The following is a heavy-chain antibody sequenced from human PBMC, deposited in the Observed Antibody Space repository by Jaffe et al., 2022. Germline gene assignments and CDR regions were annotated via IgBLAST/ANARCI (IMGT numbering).Heavy chain of an antibody. Sequence: QVQLQQWGAGLLKPSETLSLTCAVYGGSFSGYFWSWIRQPPGKGLEWIGEVNHSGSTNYNPSLKSRVTISVDTSKNQFSLKLSSVTAADTAVYYCAKGDYLRDFDYWGQGTLVTVSS. V-gene: IGHV4-34*01. CDR1: GGSFSGYF. D-gene: IGHD4-17*01. CDR3: AKGDYLRDFDY. CDR2: VNHSGST. J-gene: IGHJ4*02.